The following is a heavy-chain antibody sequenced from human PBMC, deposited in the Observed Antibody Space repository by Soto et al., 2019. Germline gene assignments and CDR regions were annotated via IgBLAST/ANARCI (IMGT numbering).Heavy chain of an antibody. D-gene: IGHD6-19*01. V-gene: IGHV3-30*04. J-gene: IGHJ4*02. CDR3: ARAWLKAVAGTFDY. Sequence: QVQLVESGGGVVQPGRSLRLSCAASRLIFSSYAMHWVRQAPGKGLEWVAVISSDGTINYYADSVKGRFTISRDNSQNTLYLQMNSLRPEDTAVYYCARAWLKAVAGTFDYWGQGTLVTVSS. CDR1: RLIFSSYA. CDR2: ISSDGTIN.